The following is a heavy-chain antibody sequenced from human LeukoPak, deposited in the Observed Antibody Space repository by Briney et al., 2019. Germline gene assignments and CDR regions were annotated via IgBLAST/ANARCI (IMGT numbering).Heavy chain of an antibody. CDR2: FDPEDGET. V-gene: IGHV1-24*01. CDR1: GYTLTELS. D-gene: IGHD6-13*01. CDR3: ATDTGLAAGYAFDI. Sequence: ASVKVSCKVSGYTLTELSMHWVRQAPGKGLEWMGGFDPEDGETIYAQKFQGRVTMTEDTSTDTAYMELSSLRSEDTAVYYCATDTGLAAGYAFDIWGQGTMVTVSS. J-gene: IGHJ3*02.